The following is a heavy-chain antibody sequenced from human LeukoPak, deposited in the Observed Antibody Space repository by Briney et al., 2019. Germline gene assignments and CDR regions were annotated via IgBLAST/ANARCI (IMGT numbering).Heavy chain of an antibody. D-gene: IGHD2-2*03. CDR1: GFTFSSYE. CDR2: ISSSGSTI. Sequence: GGSLRLSCAASGFTFSSYEMNWVRQAPGKGLEWVSYISSSGSTIYYADSVKGRFTISRDNSKNTLYLQMNSLRAEDTALYYCAKDRMDPVNYWGQGTLVTVSS. CDR3: AKDRMDPVNY. J-gene: IGHJ4*02. V-gene: IGHV3-48*03.